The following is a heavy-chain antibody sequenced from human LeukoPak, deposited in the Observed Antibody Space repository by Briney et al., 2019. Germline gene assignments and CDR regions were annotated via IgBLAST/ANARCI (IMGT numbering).Heavy chain of an antibody. D-gene: IGHD1-26*01. CDR3: GTGPHGRQVDL. V-gene: IGHV4-39*01. CDR1: GASITSTPYY. J-gene: IGHJ4*02. Sequence: SDPLSLTCTVSGASITSTPYYWAWIRQPPGKGLEWIGSIYNAKTTFINSRVTISVDSSKNQFSLKATSVTDADTAVYYCGTGPHGRQVDLWGEGTLVTV. CDR2: IYNAKT.